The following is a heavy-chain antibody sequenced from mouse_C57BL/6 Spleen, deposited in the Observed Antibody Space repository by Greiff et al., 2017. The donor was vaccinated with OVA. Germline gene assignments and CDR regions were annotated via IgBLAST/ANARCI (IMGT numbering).Heavy chain of an antibody. CDR1: GYTFTSYW. V-gene: IGHV1-69*01. D-gene: IGHD2-5*01. CDR3: ARRYSNYPYWYCDV. Sequence: VQLQQPGAELVMPGASVKLSCKASGYTFTSYWMHWVKQRPGQGLEWIGEIDPSDSYTNYNQKFKGKSTLTVDKSSSTAYMQLSSLTSEDSAVYYCARRYSNYPYWYCDVWGTGTTVTVSS. CDR2: IDPSDSYT. J-gene: IGHJ1*03.